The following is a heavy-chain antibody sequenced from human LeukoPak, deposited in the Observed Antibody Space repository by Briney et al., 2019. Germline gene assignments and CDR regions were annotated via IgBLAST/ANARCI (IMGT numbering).Heavy chain of an antibody. CDR3: ASEDPGNRDGYLVY. J-gene: IGHJ4*02. CDR2: IIPILGIA. Sequence: GASVKVSCKASGGTFSSYAISWVRQAPGQGLEWMGRIIPILGIANYAQKFQGRVTITADKSTSTAYMELSSLRSEDTAVYYCASEDPGNRDGYLVYWGQGTLVTVSS. D-gene: IGHD5-24*01. CDR1: GGTFSSYA. V-gene: IGHV1-69*04.